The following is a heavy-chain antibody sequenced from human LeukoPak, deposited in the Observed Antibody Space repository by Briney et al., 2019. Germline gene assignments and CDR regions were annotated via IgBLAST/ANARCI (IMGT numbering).Heavy chain of an antibody. J-gene: IGHJ4*02. CDR3: ACGENSSGYSFDY. D-gene: IGHD3-22*01. Sequence: GRSLRLSCAASGFTFSRYTMHWVRRAPGKGLEWVAVISYDGSNKYYADSVKGRFTISRDNSKNTLYLQMNSLRAEDTAVYYCACGENSSGYSFDYWGQGTLVTVSS. V-gene: IGHV3-30-3*01. CDR1: GFTFSRYT. CDR2: ISYDGSNK.